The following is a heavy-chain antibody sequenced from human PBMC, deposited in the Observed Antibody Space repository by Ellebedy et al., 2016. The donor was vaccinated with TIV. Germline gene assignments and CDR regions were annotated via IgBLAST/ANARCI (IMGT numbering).Heavy chain of an antibody. CDR3: ALLRHSSGSYIFDY. J-gene: IGHJ4*02. V-gene: IGHV3-74*01. CDR2: INDDGSST. CDR1: GFTFSSYA. D-gene: IGHD6-19*01. Sequence: GGSLRLXXAVSGFTFSSYAIHWVRQAPGKGLVWVSHINDDGSSTNYADSVEGRFTISRDNAKNTLYLQMNSLRVDDTAVYYCALLRHSSGSYIFDYWGQGTLVTVSS.